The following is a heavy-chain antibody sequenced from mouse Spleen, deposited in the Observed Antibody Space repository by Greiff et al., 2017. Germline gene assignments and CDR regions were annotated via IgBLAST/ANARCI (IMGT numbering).Heavy chain of an antibody. J-gene: IGHJ2*01. CDR3: ARGSSGPFDY. D-gene: IGHD3-1*01. Sequence: EVQLQQSGPVLVKPGASVKMSCKASGYTFTDYYMNWVKQSHGKSLEWIGVINPYNGGTSYNQKFKGKATLTVDKSSSTAYMELNSLTSEDSAVYYCARGSSGPFDYWGQGTTLTVSS. CDR2: INPYNGGT. CDR1: GYTFTDYY. V-gene: IGHV1-19*01.